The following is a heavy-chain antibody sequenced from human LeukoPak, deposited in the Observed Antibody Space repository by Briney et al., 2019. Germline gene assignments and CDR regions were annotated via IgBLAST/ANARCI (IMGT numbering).Heavy chain of an antibody. CDR1: EFTFSNFG. CDR2: IWYDGSHK. J-gene: IGHJ6*02. V-gene: IGHV3-33*01. D-gene: IGHD3-3*01. Sequence: GGSLRLSCAASEFTFSNFGMHWVRQAPGKGLEGVAVIWYDGSHKYYADSVKGRFTISRDNSKSALYLQMNNLTADDTAVYYCARDQSGQYYVFYYGMDVWGQGTTVTVSS. CDR3: ARDQSGQYYVFYYGMDV.